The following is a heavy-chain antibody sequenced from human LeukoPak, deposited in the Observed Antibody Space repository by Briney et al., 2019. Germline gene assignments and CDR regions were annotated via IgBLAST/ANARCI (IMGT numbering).Heavy chain of an antibody. D-gene: IGHD3-10*01. CDR3: ARGTMVRLYMDV. CDR2: INAGNGNT. J-gene: IGHJ6*03. CDR1: GYTFTSYA. V-gene: IGHV1-3*01. Sequence: ASVKVSCKASGYTFTSYAMHWVRQAPGQRLEWMGWINAGNGNTKYSQKFQGRVTITRDTSASTAYMELSSLRSEDTAVYYCARGTMVRLYMDVWGKGTTVTVSS.